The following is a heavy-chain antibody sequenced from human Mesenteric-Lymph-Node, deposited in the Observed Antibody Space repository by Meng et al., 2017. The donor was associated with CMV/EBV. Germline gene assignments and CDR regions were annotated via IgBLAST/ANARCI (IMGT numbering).Heavy chain of an antibody. D-gene: IGHD2-15*01. J-gene: IGHJ4*02. CDR2: ISYDGSNK. Sequence: GESLKISCAASGFTFSRFWMSWVRQAPGKGLEWVAVISYDGSNKYYADSVKGRFTISRDNSKNTLYLQMNSLRAEDTAVYYCARGPSRYCSGGSCSHYFDYWGQGTLVTVSS. CDR3: ARGPSRYCSGGSCSHYFDY. CDR1: GFTFSRFW. V-gene: IGHV3-30*03.